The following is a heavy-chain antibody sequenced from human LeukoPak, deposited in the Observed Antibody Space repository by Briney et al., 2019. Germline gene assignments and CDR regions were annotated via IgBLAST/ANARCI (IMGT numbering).Heavy chain of an antibody. V-gene: IGHV3-74*01. Sequence: PGGFLRLSCAASGFTFSSYWMHWVRQAPGKGLVWVSRINSDGSSTSYADSVKGRFTISRDNAKNTLYLQMNSLRAEDTAVYYCARETIVVVPAAAFDYWGQGTLVTVSS. CDR3: ARETIVVVPAAAFDY. D-gene: IGHD2-2*01. CDR1: GFTFSSYW. J-gene: IGHJ4*02. CDR2: INSDGSST.